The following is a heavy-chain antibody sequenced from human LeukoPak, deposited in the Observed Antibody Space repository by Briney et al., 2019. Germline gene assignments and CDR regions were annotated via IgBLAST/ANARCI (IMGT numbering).Heavy chain of an antibody. J-gene: IGHJ4*02. CDR1: GFTFINYE. D-gene: IGHD2-15*01. Sequence: RPGGSLRLSCAASGFTFINYEMNWVRQPPGKGLEWIGSINYSGRTYYNPSLKSRLTMSVDTAKRQFSLKLISVTAADTALYYCARDIDDVGALLDFWGQGTLVTVSS. V-gene: IGHV4-59*04. CDR2: INYSGRT. CDR3: ARDIDDVGALLDF.